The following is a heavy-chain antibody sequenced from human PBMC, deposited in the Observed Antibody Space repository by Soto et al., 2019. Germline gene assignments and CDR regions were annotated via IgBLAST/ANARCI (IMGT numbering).Heavy chain of an antibody. Sequence: EVQLLESGGGLVQPGGSLRLSCVVSGVTFGSYAMSWVRQAPEKGPEWVAILGGNGFTTYYADSVKGRLTISGDKSKSTLCLQMNSLRADATGVYYCAKALRPSLNFFYYMDVWGRGTSATVSS. V-gene: IGHV3-23*01. D-gene: IGHD2-2*01. CDR3: AKALRPSLNFFYYMDV. CDR1: GVTFGSYA. CDR2: LGGNGFTT. J-gene: IGHJ6*03.